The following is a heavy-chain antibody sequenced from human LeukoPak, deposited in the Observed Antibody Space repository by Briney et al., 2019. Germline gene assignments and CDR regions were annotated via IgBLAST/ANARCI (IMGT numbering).Heavy chain of an antibody. CDR2: IWSHGNEK. J-gene: IGHJ3*02. CDR1: GFTFSFYG. V-gene: IGHV3-33*01. Sequence: PGRSLRLSCAASGFTFSFYGMHWVRQALGKGLKWVAVIWSHGNEKYYADSVEGRFTVSRDNSKNTLYLQMNSLRDEDTAVYYCARWGISAAHDAFDMWGQGTMVTVSS. D-gene: IGHD6-13*01. CDR3: ARWGISAAHDAFDM.